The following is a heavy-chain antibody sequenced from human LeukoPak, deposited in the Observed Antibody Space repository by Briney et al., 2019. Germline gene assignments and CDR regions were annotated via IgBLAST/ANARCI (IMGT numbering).Heavy chain of an antibody. V-gene: IGHV4-59*08. CDR2: IYYSGTP. D-gene: IGHD1-26*01. CDR3: ARHGGSYDFDF. J-gene: IGHJ4*02. CDR1: GGSISSYY. Sequence: PSETLSLTCTVSGGSISSYYWSWIRQPPGKGLEWIGYIYYSGTPKYNPSLKSRVTISVDTSKNQFSLKLSSVTAADTAVYYCARHGGSYDFDFWGQGTLVTVSS.